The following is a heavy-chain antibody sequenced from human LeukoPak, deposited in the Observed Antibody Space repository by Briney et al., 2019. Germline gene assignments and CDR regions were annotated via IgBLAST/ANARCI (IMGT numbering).Heavy chain of an antibody. V-gene: IGHV4-39*07. J-gene: IGHJ4*02. CDR2: IYYSGST. Sequence: SETLSLTCTVSGGSISSSSYYWGWIRQPPGKGLEWIGSIYYSGSTYYNPSLKSRVTISVDTSKNQFSLKLSSVTAADTAVYYCARGDYDILTGYYTDQYFDYWGQGTLVTVSS. CDR3: ARGDYDILTGYYTDQYFDY. D-gene: IGHD3-9*01. CDR1: GGSISSSSYY.